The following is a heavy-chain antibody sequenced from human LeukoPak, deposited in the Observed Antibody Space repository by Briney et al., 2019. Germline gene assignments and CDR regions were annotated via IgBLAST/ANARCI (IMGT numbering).Heavy chain of an antibody. CDR2: IYYSGST. CDR3: ARASSGWYNWFDP. CDR1: GGSISSYY. V-gene: IGHV4-59*01. D-gene: IGHD6-19*01. Sequence: TPSETLSLTCTVSGGSISSYYWSWIRQSPGKGLEWIGYIYYSGSTNFNPSLKSRVTISVDTSKNQFSLKLSSVTAADTAVYYCARASSGWYNWFDPWGQGTLVTVSS. J-gene: IGHJ5*02.